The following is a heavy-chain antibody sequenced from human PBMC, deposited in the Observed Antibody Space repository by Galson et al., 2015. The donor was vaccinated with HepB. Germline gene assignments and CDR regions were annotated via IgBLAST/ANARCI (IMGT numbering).Heavy chain of an antibody. CDR3: ARDSSSGLRPINWFDP. J-gene: IGHJ5*02. V-gene: IGHV1-69*13. CDR2: IIPIFGTA. Sequence: SVKVSCKASGGTFSSYAISWVRQAPGQGLEWMGGIIPIFGTANYAQKFQGRVTITADESTSTAYMELSSLRSEDTAVYYCARDSSSGLRPINWFDPWGQGTLVTVSS. CDR1: GGTFSSYA. D-gene: IGHD6-6*01.